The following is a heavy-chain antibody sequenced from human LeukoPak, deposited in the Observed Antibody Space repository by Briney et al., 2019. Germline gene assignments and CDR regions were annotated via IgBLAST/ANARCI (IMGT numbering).Heavy chain of an antibody. Sequence: SHTLSLTCAISGDTVSSNSAVWNWIRQSPSRGLEWLGRTYYKSRWYFDSAISVKGRITITPGTSKNQFSLQLRSVTPDDTAVYYCARDRRRGYSYGYYFDYWGQGTLVTVSS. V-gene: IGHV6-1*01. J-gene: IGHJ4*02. CDR1: GDTVSSNSAV. CDR2: TYYKSRWYF. D-gene: IGHD5-18*01. CDR3: ARDRRRGYSYGYYFDY.